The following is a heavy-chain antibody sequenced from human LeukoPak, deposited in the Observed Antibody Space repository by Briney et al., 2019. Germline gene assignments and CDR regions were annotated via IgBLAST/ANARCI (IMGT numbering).Heavy chain of an antibody. D-gene: IGHD3-3*01. CDR3: ARENSDFWSGHKWFDP. V-gene: IGHV3-7*01. Sequence: PGGSLRLSCAASGFTFSSYWMSWVRQAPGKGLEWVANIKQDGSEKYYVDSVKGRFTISRDNTKNSLYLQMNSLRAEDTAVYYCARENSDFWSGHKWFDPWGQGTLVTVSS. J-gene: IGHJ5*02. CDR2: IKQDGSEK. CDR1: GFTFSSYW.